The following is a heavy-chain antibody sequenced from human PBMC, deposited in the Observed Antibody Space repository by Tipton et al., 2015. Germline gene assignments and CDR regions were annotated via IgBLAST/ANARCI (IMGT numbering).Heavy chain of an antibody. J-gene: IGHJ2*01. D-gene: IGHD1-1*01. CDR1: GFTFSDHY. V-gene: IGHV3-72*01. CDR2: VRNRASDYTT. Sequence: GSLRLSCAASGFTFSDHYMDWVRQAPGKGLEWVGRVRNRASDYTTQYAASVRGRFTISRDDSKNSLYLQMNSLQTGDTAVYYCARIFTTERWNFDLWGRGTLVTVSS. CDR3: ARIFTTERWNFDL.